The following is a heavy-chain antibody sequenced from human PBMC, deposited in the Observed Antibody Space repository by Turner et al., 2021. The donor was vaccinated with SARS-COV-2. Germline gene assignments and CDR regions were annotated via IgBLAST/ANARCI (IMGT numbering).Heavy chain of an antibody. J-gene: IGHJ4*02. V-gene: IGHV4-39*01. CDR1: HGSISSRSYY. D-gene: IGHD1-1*01. CDR3: ARRVRTGNMGYYFDY. Sequence: QLQLQESGPGLVKPSETLSLTCTVSHGSISSRSYYWGWIRQPPGKGLEWIGSVAYSGTTYYNPSLKSRVTISVDTSKNQFSLKLSSVTAADTAVYYCARRVRTGNMGYYFDYWGQGTLVTVSS. CDR2: VAYSGTT.